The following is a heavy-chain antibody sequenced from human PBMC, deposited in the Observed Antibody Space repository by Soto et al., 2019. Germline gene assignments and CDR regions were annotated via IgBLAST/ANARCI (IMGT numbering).Heavy chain of an antibody. V-gene: IGHV1-46*01. D-gene: IGHD5-12*01. J-gene: IGHJ3*02. CDR2: INPSGGST. Sequence: ASVKVSCKASGYTFTSYGISWVRQAPGQGLEWMGIINPSGGSTSYAQKFQGRVTMTRDTSTSTVYMELSSLRSEDTAVYYCATAGGYDSYAFDIWGQGTMVTVSS. CDR3: ATAGGYDSYAFDI. CDR1: GYTFTSYG.